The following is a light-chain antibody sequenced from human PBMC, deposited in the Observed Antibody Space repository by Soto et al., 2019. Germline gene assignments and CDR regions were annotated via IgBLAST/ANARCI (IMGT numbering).Light chain of an antibody. J-gene: IGKJ1*01. Sequence: EIVMTQSPATLSVSPGERATLSCRASQSVRSNLAWYQQKPGQAPRLLIYGASTRATGIPARFSGSGSETEFTLTISSLQSEDFAVYYCQQYNNWPPWTFGQGTKEEIK. V-gene: IGKV3-15*01. CDR3: QQYNNWPPWT. CDR2: GAS. CDR1: QSVRSN.